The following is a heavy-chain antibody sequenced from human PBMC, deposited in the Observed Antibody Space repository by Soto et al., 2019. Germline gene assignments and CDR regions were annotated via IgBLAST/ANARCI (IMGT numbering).Heavy chain of an antibody. Sequence: QVQLQESGPGLVKPSQTLSLTCTVSGGSISSGGYYWSWIRQHPGKGLEWIGYIYYSGSTYYNPSLKSRVTLSVDTSKNQFSLKLSSVTAADTAVYYCARSVTGTTSTSDWFDPWGQGTLVTVSS. CDR3: ARSVTGTTSTSDWFDP. CDR1: GGSISSGGYY. J-gene: IGHJ5*02. CDR2: IYYSGST. D-gene: IGHD1-7*01. V-gene: IGHV4-31*03.